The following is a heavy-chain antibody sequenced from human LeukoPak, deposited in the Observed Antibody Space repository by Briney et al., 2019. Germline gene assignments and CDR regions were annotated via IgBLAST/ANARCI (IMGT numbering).Heavy chain of an antibody. J-gene: IGHJ5*02. CDR2: INHSGST. V-gene: IGHV4-34*01. CDR1: GGSFSGYY. Sequence: SETLSLTCAVYGGSFSGYYWSWIRQPPGKGLEWIGEINHSGSTNYNPSLKSRVTISVDTSKNQFSLKLSSVTAADTAVYYCARGKVNRWYSSSWYDFWFDPWGQGTLVTVSS. CDR3: ARGKVNRWYSSSWYDFWFDP. D-gene: IGHD6-13*01.